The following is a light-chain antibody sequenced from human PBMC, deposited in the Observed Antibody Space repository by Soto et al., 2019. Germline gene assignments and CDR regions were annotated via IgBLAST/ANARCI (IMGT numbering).Light chain of an antibody. CDR2: RND. J-gene: IGLJ1*01. CDR1: SSNIGSHN. Sequence: QPVLTQPPSASGTPGQRIIISCSGSSSNIGSHNVYWYQHLPQTAPKLLIHRNDQRPSGVPDRFSASKSGTSVSLAIAGLRSEDEGDYYCATWDYGLNGHVFGTGTKLTVL. V-gene: IGLV1-47*01. CDR3: ATWDYGLNGHV.